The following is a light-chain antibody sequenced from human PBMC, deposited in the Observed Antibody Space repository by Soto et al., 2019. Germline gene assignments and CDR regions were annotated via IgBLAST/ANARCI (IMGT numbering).Light chain of an antibody. CDR2: SNN. Sequence: QSVLTQPPSASGTPGQRVTISCSGSSSNIGSNTVNWYQQLPGTAPKLLIYSNNQRPSGVPDRFSGSKSGTSASLAISGLQSEDEADYYCAAWDDSLNVRVVFDGGTKLTVL. V-gene: IGLV1-44*01. J-gene: IGLJ2*01. CDR3: AAWDDSLNVRVV. CDR1: SSNIGSNT.